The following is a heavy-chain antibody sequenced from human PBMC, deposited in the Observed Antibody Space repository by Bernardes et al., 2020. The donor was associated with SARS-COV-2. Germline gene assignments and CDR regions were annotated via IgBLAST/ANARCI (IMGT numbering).Heavy chain of an antibody. V-gene: IGHV1-2*02. Sequence: ASVKVSCKASGYTFTGYYMHWVRQAPGQGLEWMGWINPNSGGTNYAQKFQGRVTMTRDTSISTAYMELSRLRSDDTAVYYCARSVVIICPFFDYWGQGTLVTVSS. CDR1: GYTFTGYY. CDR2: INPNSGGT. D-gene: IGHD3-3*01. CDR3: ARSVVIICPFFDY. J-gene: IGHJ4*02.